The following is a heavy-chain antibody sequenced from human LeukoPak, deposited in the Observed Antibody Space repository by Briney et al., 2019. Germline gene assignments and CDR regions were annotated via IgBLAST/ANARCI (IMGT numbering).Heavy chain of an antibody. J-gene: IGHJ4*02. V-gene: IGHV3-23*01. CDR1: GFTFSRSA. CDR3: VKGRISEDGLDF. D-gene: IGHD6-13*01. CDR2: ISSSGNT. Sequence: GGSLRLSCAASGFTFSRSAMTWVRQTPGKGLDWVSSISSSGNTYYADSVKGRFTISRDNSKNMLYLQMNSLRAEDTAAYYCVKGRISEDGLDFWGQGTLVTVSS.